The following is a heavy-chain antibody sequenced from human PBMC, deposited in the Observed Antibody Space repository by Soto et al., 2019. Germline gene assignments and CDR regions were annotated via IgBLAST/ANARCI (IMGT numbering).Heavy chain of an antibody. D-gene: IGHD4-17*01. CDR3: AHVEATVTKV. CDR1: GFSLSTNGVG. J-gene: IGHJ4*02. CDR2: IYWDDDK. Sequence: QITLKESGPTLVKPTQTLTLTCTFSGFSLSTNGVGVGWIRQPPGKALEWLALIYWDDDKHYSPSLKSRLTITKYTSKNQVVLTMTNMDPVDTGTYYCAHVEATVTKVWGQGTLVTASA. V-gene: IGHV2-5*02.